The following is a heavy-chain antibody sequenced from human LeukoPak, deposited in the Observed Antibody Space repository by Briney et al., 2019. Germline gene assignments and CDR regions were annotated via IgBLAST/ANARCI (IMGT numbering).Heavy chain of an antibody. V-gene: IGHV4-39*07. CDR3: ARDPPYRGSWYFDL. Sequence: PSETLSLTCTVSGGSISSSSYYWGWIRQPPGKGLEWIGSIYYSGSTYYNPSLKSRVTISVDTSKNQFSLKLSSVTAADTAVYYCARDPPYRGSWYFDLWGRGTLVTVSS. CDR1: GGSISSSSYY. J-gene: IGHJ2*01. D-gene: IGHD5-12*01. CDR2: IYYSGST.